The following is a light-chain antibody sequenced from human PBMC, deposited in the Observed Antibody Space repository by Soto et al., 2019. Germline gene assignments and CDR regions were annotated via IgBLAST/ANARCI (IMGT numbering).Light chain of an antibody. V-gene: IGKV3D-20*01. CDR3: QQYGSSPS. CDR1: QRVSGGF. CDR2: DTS. Sequence: IVLTQSPVTLSLSPGESATLYCGASQRVSGGFLAWYQHKPGLAPRLIVYDTSFRATGIPDRFSGSGSGTAFTLTITRLDPDDFAVYYCQQYGSSPSFGQGTKVDIK. J-gene: IGKJ1*01.